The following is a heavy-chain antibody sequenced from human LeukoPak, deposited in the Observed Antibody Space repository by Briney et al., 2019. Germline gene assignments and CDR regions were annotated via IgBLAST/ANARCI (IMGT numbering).Heavy chain of an antibody. CDR2: ISSGSSTI. CDR3: ARAKNDAFDI. Sequence: PGRSLRLSCAASGFTFSSYGMNWVRQAPGKGLEWVSYISSGSSTIYYADSVKGRFTISRDNAKNSLYLQMNSLRAEDTTVYYCARAKNDAFDIWGQGTMVTVSS. V-gene: IGHV3-48*01. CDR1: GFTFSSYG. J-gene: IGHJ3*02.